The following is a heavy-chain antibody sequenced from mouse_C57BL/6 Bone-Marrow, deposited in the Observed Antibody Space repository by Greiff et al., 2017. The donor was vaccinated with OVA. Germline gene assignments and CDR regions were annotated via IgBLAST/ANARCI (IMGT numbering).Heavy chain of an antibody. Sequence: QVQLKESGAELARPGASVKLSCKASGYTFTSYGISWVKQRTGQGLEWIGEIYPRSGNTYYNEKFKGKATLTADKSSSTAYMELRSLTSEDSAVYFCARASYYSNYPWYFDVWGTGTTVTVSS. V-gene: IGHV1-81*01. CDR2: IYPRSGNT. CDR1: GYTFTSYG. J-gene: IGHJ1*03. CDR3: ARASYYSNYPWYFDV. D-gene: IGHD2-5*01.